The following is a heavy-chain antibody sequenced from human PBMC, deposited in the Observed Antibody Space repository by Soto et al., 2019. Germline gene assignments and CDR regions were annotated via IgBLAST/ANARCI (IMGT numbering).Heavy chain of an antibody. D-gene: IGHD2-2*02. CDR1: GGSISSGGYY. Sequence: PSETLSLTCTVSGGSISSGGYYWSWIRQHPGKGLEWIGYIYYSGSTYYNPSLKSRVTISVDTSKNQFSLKLSSVTAADTAVYYCARRFDPVGTAIRGTYFDYWGQGTLVTVSS. J-gene: IGHJ4*02. CDR3: ARRFDPVGTAIRGTYFDY. V-gene: IGHV4-31*03. CDR2: IYYSGST.